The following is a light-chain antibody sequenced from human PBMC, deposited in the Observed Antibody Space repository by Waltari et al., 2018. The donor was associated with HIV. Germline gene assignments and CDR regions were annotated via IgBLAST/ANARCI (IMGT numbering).Light chain of an antibody. Sequence: GQSITISCTGTSSDVGGYNYVSWYQQYAGKAPKLMIYDVSNRPSGVSNRFSGSKSGNTASLTISGLQTEDEADYYCGSYTSSSTLVFGTGTKVTVL. J-gene: IGLJ1*01. V-gene: IGLV2-14*04. CDR3: GSYTSSSTLV. CDR2: DVS. CDR1: SSDVGGYNY.